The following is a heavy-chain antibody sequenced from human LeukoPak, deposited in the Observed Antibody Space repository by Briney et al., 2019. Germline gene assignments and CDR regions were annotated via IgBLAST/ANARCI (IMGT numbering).Heavy chain of an antibody. D-gene: IGHD6-25*01. CDR1: GGSINSYY. Sequence: SETLSLTCTVSGGSINSYYWSWIRQPPGKGLEWIANIYHTGSTNYNPSLSSRDTISIDTAKNQFSLKLTSVTAADTAVYYCARRGRNSSGWQDYLWGQGTLVTVSS. J-gene: IGHJ4*02. CDR3: ARRGRNSSGWQDYL. V-gene: IGHV4-59*01. CDR2: IYHTGST.